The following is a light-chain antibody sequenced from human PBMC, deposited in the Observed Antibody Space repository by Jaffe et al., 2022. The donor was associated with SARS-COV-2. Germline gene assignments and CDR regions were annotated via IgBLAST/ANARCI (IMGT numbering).Light chain of an antibody. CDR3: QSFDISLHVRA. J-gene: IGLJ2*01. Sequence: QSVLTQPPSVSGAPGQRVTISCTGNSSNIGASYNVHWYQQFPGTAPKLLIYGNNNRPSGVPDRFSGSKSGTSASLAISGLQADDEADYYCQSFDISLHVRAFGGGTKLTVL. V-gene: IGLV1-40*01. CDR1: SSNIGASYN. CDR2: GNN.